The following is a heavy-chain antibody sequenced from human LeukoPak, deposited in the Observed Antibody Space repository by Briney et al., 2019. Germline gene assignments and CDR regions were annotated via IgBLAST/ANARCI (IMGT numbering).Heavy chain of an antibody. CDR3: ALSRPLDY. CDR1: GFTFNSYW. Sequence: GGSLRLSCAASGFTFNSYWMSWVRQAPGKGLEWVANIKQDGSEKYYVDSVKGRFTISRDNAKNSLYLQMNSLRAEDTAVYYCALSRPLDYWGQGTLVTV. CDR2: IKQDGSEK. V-gene: IGHV3-7*01. J-gene: IGHJ4*02.